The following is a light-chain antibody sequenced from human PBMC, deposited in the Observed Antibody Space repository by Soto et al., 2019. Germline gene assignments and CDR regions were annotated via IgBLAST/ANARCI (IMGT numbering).Light chain of an antibody. CDR2: CDY. J-gene: IGLJ2*01. CDR3: AAWDDSLGGHVV. V-gene: IGLV1-44*01. CDR1: PSNIGSNT. Sequence: QSVLTQPPSASGTPGQRVTISCSGSPSNIGSNTVSWYQQFSGSAPRLIMYCDYRRPSGVPDRFSGSKSGASASLAISGLQSEDEVFFYCAAWDDSLGGHVVFGGGTKLTVL.